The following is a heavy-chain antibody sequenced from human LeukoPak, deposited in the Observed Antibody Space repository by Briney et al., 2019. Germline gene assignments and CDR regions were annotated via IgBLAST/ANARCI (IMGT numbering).Heavy chain of an antibody. J-gene: IGHJ4*02. CDR2: MSNSGGST. CDR1: GFTFSSYA. V-gene: IGHV3-23*01. Sequence: PGGSLRLSCAASGFTFSSYATNWVRQAPGKGLEWVSAMSNSGGSTYYADSVKGRFTISRDNSKNTLYLQMNSLRAEDTAVYYCAKDQGDSIDYWGQGTLVTVSS. D-gene: IGHD2-21*02. CDR3: AKDQGDSIDY.